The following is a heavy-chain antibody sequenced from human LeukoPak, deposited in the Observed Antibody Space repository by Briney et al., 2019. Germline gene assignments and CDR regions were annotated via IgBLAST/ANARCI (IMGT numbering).Heavy chain of an antibody. Sequence: GGSLRLSCAASGFTFSSYAMSWVRQAPGKGLEWVSAISGSDGSTYYADSVKGRFTISRDNSKNTLYLQMNSLRAEDTAVYYCAKVSVVVPAALNWFDPWGQGTLVTVSS. V-gene: IGHV3-23*01. CDR3: AKVSVVVPAALNWFDP. CDR2: ISGSDGST. CDR1: GFTFSSYA. D-gene: IGHD2-2*01. J-gene: IGHJ5*02.